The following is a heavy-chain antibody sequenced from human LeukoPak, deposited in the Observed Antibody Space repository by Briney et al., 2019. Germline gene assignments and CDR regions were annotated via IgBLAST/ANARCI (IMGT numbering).Heavy chain of an antibody. D-gene: IGHD1-20*01. CDR1: GYTFTGYY. J-gene: IGHJ4*02. CDR3: ARDQGITGTTGDY. Sequence: GASVKVSCKASGYTFTGYYMHWVRQAPGQGLEWMGWINPNSGGTNYAQKFQGRVTMTRDTSISTAYMELSRLRSDDTAVYYCARDQGITGTTGDYWGQGTLVTVSS. V-gene: IGHV1-2*02. CDR2: INPNSGGT.